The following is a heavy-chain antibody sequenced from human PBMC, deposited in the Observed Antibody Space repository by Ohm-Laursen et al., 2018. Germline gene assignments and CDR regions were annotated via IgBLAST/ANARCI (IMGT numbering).Heavy chain of an antibody. D-gene: IGHD6-19*01. J-gene: IGHJ4*02. CDR3: ARGGGIAVAGD. CDR1: GGSISIKNYH. CDR2: IYYTGVT. Sequence: SDTLSLTCTVSGGSISIKNYHWSWIRQAPGKGLEWLASIYYTGVTYYNPSLGSRVTISVDTSRNQFSLQLTSVAAADTAVYYCARGGGIAVAGDWGQGALVTVSS. V-gene: IGHV4-39*01.